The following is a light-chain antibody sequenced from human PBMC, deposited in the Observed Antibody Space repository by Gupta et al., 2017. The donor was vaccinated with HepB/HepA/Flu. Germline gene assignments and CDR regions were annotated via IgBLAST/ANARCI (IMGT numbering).Light chain of an antibody. CDR3: QQSYSTPIT. CDR1: QRVSSY. V-gene: IGKV1-39*01. CDR2: AAS. Sequence: DIQVTQSPSSLSASVGDRVTITCRASQRVSSYLNWYQQKPGKAPKLLIYAASSLQSGVPSRFSGSGSGTDFTLTISSLQPEDFATYYGQQSYSTPITFGQGTRLETK. J-gene: IGKJ5*01.